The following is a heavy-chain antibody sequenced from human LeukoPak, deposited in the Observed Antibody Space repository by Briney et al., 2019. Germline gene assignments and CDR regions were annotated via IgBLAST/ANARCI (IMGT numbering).Heavy chain of an antibody. CDR1: GFTFSSYA. V-gene: IGHV3-23*01. CDR3: AKDLEPGIAADGRFDY. Sequence: GGSLRLSCAASGFTFSSYAMSWVRQAPGKGLEWVSAISGSGGSTYYADSVKGRFTISRDNSKNTLYLQMNSLRAEDTAVYYCAKDLEPGIAADGRFDYWGQGTLVTVSS. J-gene: IGHJ4*02. CDR2: ISGSGGST. D-gene: IGHD6-13*01.